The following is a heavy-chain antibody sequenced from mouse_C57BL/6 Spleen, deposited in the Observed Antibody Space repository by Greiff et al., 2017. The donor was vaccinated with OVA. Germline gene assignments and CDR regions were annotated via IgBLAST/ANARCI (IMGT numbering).Heavy chain of an antibody. J-gene: IGHJ1*03. V-gene: IGHV14-3*01. CDR1: GFTFKNTY. CDR2: IEPASGNT. D-gene: IGHD2-1*01. Sequence: EVQLQQSVAELVRPGASVKLSCTASGFTFKNTYMHWVKQRPEQGLEWIGRIEPASGNTKYDPNVQGKATLTIDTSANTASLQLSSLTSEDTAIYNCARGGVTTRSCYFDVWGTGTTVTVSS. CDR3: ARGGVTTRSCYFDV.